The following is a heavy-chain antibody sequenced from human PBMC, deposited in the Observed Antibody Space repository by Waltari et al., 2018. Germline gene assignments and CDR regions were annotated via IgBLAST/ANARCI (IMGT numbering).Heavy chain of an antibody. CDR1: GGTLSAYS. CDR2: LITILRGV. CDR3: ATGEYNFAWGCSWDV. V-gene: IGHV1-69*05. D-gene: IGHD3-16*01. Sequence: QVQLVQSGAEVKKTGSSVKVSCRASGGTLSAYSIAWVRQAPGQGLEWVGGLITILRGVDLAQKVQGRLSLTTDESTNTAYMELSSLTNEDTGVYYCATGEYNFAWGCSWDVWGKGTTVTISS. J-gene: IGHJ6*04.